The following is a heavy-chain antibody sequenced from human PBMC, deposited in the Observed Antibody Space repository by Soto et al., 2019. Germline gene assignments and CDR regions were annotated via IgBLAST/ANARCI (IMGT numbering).Heavy chain of an antibody. CDR1: GFTFSSYE. D-gene: IGHD1-26*01. Sequence: PGGSLRFSCAASGFTFSSYEMNWVRQAPGKGLEWVSYISSSGSTIYYADSVKGRFTISRDNAKNSLYLQMNSLRAEDTAVYYCARTSTRNAFDIWGQGTMVTVSS. CDR2: ISSSGSTI. V-gene: IGHV3-48*03. CDR3: ARTSTRNAFDI. J-gene: IGHJ3*02.